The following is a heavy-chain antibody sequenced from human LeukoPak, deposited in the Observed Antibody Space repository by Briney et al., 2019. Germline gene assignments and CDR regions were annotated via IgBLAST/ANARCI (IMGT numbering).Heavy chain of an antibody. D-gene: IGHD3-3*01. Sequence: ASVKVPCKASGYTFTGYYMHWVRQAPGQGLEWMGRINPNSGGTNYVQKFQGRVTMTRDTSISTAYMELSRLRSDDTAVYYCARDLSGIWSGSVGWFDPWGQGTLVTVSS. CDR1: GYTFTGYY. V-gene: IGHV1-2*06. CDR2: INPNSGGT. CDR3: ARDLSGIWSGSVGWFDP. J-gene: IGHJ5*02.